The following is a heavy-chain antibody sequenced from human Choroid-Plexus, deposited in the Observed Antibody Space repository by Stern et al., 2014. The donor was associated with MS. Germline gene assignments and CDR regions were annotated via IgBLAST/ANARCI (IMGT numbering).Heavy chain of an antibody. D-gene: IGHD2-21*01. CDR2: ISYGGNKK. CDR3: AKDRQGLTYFFEY. J-gene: IGHJ4*02. Sequence: VQLVESGGGVVQPGRPLRLSCAASGFTFSIFAMHWVRQAPGKGLEWVAVISYGGNKKYYADSVKGRFTISRDNSKNALYMQMNSLRAEDTAVYYCAKDRQGLTYFFEYWGQGSLVTVSS. CDR1: GFTFSIFA. V-gene: IGHV3-30*18.